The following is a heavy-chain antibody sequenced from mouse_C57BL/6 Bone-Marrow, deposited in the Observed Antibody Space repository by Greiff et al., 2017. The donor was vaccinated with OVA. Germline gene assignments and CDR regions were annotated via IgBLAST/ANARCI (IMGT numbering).Heavy chain of an antibody. V-gene: IGHV14-4*01. J-gene: IGHJ4*01. Sequence: EVQLQQSGAELVKPGASVKLSCTASGFNIKDYYMHWVKQRPEQGLEWIGWIDPENGDTEYASKFQGKATITADTSSNTAYLQLSSLTSLLDGSSYGAMDYWGQGTSVTVSS. CDR2: IDPENGDT. CDR1: GFNIKDYY. CDR3: AMDY. D-gene: IGHD1-1*01.